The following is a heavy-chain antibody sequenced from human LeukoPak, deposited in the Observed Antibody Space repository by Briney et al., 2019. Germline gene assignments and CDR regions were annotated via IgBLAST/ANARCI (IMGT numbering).Heavy chain of an antibody. V-gene: IGHV3-43*02. Sequence: GGSLRPSCAASGFTFDDYAMHWVRQAPGKGLEWVSLISGDGGSTYYADSVKGRFTISRDNSKNSLYLQMNSLRTEDTALYYCAKDRADVDTAMEPYYYYYYGMDVWGQGTTVTVSS. D-gene: IGHD5-18*01. CDR1: GFTFDDYA. CDR2: ISGDGGST. CDR3: AKDRADVDTAMEPYYYYYYGMDV. J-gene: IGHJ6*02.